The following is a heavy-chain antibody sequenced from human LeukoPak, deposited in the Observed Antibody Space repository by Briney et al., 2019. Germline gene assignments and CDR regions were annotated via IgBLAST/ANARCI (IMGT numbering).Heavy chain of an antibody. Sequence: TSETLSLTCTVSGGSISSYYWSWIRQPPGKGLEWIGYIYYSGSTNYNPSLKSRVTISVDTSKNQFSLKLSSVTAADTAVYYCARVREQWLAYAFDIWGQGTMVTVSS. CDR2: IYYSGST. CDR3: ARVREQWLAYAFDI. J-gene: IGHJ3*02. D-gene: IGHD6-19*01. V-gene: IGHV4-59*01. CDR1: GGSISSYY.